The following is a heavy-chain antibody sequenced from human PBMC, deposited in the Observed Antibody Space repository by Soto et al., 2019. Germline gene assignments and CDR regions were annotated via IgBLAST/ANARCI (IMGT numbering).Heavy chain of an antibody. V-gene: IGHV4-59*01. Sequence: GTLSLTCTVSGGSISSYYWSWIRRPPGKGLEWIGYIYYSGSTNYNPSLKSRVTISVDTSKNQFSLKLSSVTAADTAVYYCARTTAGFDYWGQGTLVTVSS. CDR3: ARTTAGFDY. D-gene: IGHD4-17*01. CDR1: GGSISSYY. CDR2: IYYSGST. J-gene: IGHJ4*02.